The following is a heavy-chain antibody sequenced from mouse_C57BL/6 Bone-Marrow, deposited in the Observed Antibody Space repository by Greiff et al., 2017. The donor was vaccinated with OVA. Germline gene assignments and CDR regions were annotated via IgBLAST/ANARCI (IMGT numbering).Heavy chain of an antibody. D-gene: IGHD6-2*01. Sequence: EVQLQQSGTVLARPGASVKMSCKTSGYTFTSYWMHWVKQRPGQGLEWIGAIYPGNSDTSYNQKFKGKAKLTAVTSASTAYMELSSLTNEDSAVYYCTKWADSTYYAMDYWGQGTSVTVSS. CDR1: GYTFTSYW. CDR3: TKWADSTYYAMDY. V-gene: IGHV1-5*01. J-gene: IGHJ4*01. CDR2: IYPGNSDT.